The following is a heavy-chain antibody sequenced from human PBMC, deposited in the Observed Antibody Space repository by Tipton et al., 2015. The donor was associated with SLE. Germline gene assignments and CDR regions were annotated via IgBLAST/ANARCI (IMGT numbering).Heavy chain of an antibody. V-gene: IGHV4-61*03. CDR2: INYSGNT. CDR1: GGSISSGGYY. J-gene: IGHJ4*02. Sequence: TLSLTCTVSGGSISSGGYYWSWIRQHPGKGLEWDGYINYSGNTNYNPSLKSRVTISVDTSKTHFSLRLNSVTAADTAVYYCARGGLGSGLRGSIYFGSWGQGTLVTVSS. D-gene: IGHD7-27*01. CDR3: ARGGLGSGLRGSIYFGS.